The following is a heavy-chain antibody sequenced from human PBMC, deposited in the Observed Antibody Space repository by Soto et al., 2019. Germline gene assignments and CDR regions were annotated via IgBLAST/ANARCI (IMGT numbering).Heavy chain of an antibody. J-gene: IGHJ4*02. CDR1: GFTVSSNY. CDR3: ARFSGYPNYYFDY. Sequence: EVQLVESGGRLIQPGGSLRLSCTASGFTVSSNYMSWVRQAPGKGLEWVSVIYSGGSTYYADSVKGRFTISRDSSKNTLYLQMNSLRAEDTAVYYCARFSGYPNYYFDYWGQGTLVTVSS. CDR2: IYSGGST. D-gene: IGHD5-18*01. V-gene: IGHV3-53*01.